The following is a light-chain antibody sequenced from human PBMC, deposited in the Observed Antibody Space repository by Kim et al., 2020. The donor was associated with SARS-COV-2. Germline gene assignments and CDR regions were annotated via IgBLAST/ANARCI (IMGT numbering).Light chain of an antibody. Sequence: LGQTVRITCQGDSHKSDYASWYQQKPEQAPVLVIYGKNNRPSGIPDRFSGSSSGNTASLTITGAQAEDEADYYCNSRDSSGNHLVFGGGTQLTVL. V-gene: IGLV3-19*01. CDR1: SHKSDY. CDR2: GKN. CDR3: NSRDSSGNHLV. J-gene: IGLJ3*02.